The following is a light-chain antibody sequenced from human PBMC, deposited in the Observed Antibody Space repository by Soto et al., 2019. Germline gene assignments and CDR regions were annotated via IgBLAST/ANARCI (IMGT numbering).Light chain of an antibody. CDR1: TGAVTSGYY. CDR2: STS. J-gene: IGLJ3*02. V-gene: IGLV7-43*01. CDR3: LLYYGGAQV. Sequence: QAVVTQEPSLTVSPGGTVTLTCASSTGAVTSGYYPNWFQQKPGQAPRALIYSTSDKYSWTPARFSGSLLGGKAALTLSGVQPEDEAEYYCLLYYGGAQVFGGGTKVTVL.